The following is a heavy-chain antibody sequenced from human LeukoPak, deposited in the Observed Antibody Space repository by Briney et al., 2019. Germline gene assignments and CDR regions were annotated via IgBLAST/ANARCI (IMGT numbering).Heavy chain of an antibody. D-gene: IGHD6-13*01. V-gene: IGHV4-4*02. CDR2: IYHSGST. CDR1: GGSISSSNW. J-gene: IGHJ4*02. Sequence: PSGTLSLTCAVSGGSISSSNWWSWVRQPPGKGLEWIGEIYHSGSTNYNPSLKSRVTISVDTSKNQFSLKLSSVTAADTAVYYCARGLPYSSSWFALDCWGQGTLVTVSS. CDR3: ARGLPYSSSWFALDC.